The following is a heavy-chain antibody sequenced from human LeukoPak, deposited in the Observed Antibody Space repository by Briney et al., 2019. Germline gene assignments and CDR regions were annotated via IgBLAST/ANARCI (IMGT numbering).Heavy chain of an antibody. J-gene: IGHJ4*02. CDR3: ARGRISMVRGLIRVTHFDS. Sequence: GGSLRLSGTASGFTFSAYWMSWVRQAPGKGLEWVANIKQDGSEKYYVDSVKGRFTVSKDNARNSLFLQMNSLRTEDTAVYYCARGRISMVRGLIRVTHFDSWGQGTLATVSS. CDR2: IKQDGSEK. V-gene: IGHV3-7*01. CDR1: GFTFSAYW. D-gene: IGHD3-10*01.